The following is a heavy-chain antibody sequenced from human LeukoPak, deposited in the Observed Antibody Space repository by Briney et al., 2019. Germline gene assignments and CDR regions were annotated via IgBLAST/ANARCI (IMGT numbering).Heavy chain of an antibody. CDR1: GFTFSSYG. Sequence: PGGSQRLSCAASGFTFSSYGIHWVRQAPGKGLEWVAFVRYDGRDTYYADSVKGRFTISRDNSKNTVYLQMHSLRAEDTAVYYCAKNEGVHYDLYYFDHWGQGSLVTVSS. J-gene: IGHJ4*02. CDR2: VRYDGRDT. D-gene: IGHD3-22*01. CDR3: AKNEGVHYDLYYFDH. V-gene: IGHV3-30*02.